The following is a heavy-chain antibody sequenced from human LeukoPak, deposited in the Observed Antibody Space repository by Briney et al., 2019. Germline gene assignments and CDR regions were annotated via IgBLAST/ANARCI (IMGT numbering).Heavy chain of an antibody. CDR2: ISGSGGST. CDR1: GFTFSSYA. D-gene: IGHD3-22*01. V-gene: IGHV3-23*01. J-gene: IGHJ6*03. Sequence: PGGSLRLSCAASGFTFSSYAMSWVRQAPGKGLEWVSAISGSGGSTYYADSVKGRFTISRDNSKNTLYLQMNSLRAEDTAVYYCARVSAYYYDSSGYYYYYYYMDVWGKGTTVTVSS. CDR3: ARVSAYYYDSSGYYYYYYYMDV.